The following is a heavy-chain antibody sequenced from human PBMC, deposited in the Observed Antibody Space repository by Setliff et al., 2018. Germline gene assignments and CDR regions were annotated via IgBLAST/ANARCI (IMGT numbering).Heavy chain of an antibody. V-gene: IGHV3-11*01. J-gene: IGHJ4*02. CDR2: ISSSGSTI. D-gene: IGHD1-26*01. CDR1: GFTFSDYY. CDR3: ARTHRVEATLDF. Sequence: GGSLRLSCAASGFTFSDYYMSWIRQAPGKGLEWVSYISSSGSTIYYADSVKGRFTISRDNAKNSLYLQMNSLRAEDTALYYCARTHRVEATLDFWGRGTLVTVSS.